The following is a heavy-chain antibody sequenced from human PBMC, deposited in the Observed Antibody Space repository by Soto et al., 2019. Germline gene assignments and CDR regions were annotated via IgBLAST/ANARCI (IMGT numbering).Heavy chain of an antibody. CDR3: ARGGCSGGSCYHDY. CDR2: IIPILGIA. CDR1: GGTFSSYT. Sequence: QVQLVQSGAEVKKPGSSVKVSCKASGGTFSSYTISWVRQAPGQGLEWMGRIIPILGIANYAQKFQGRVTITADKSTSTAYRALSSVRSEDTAVYYCARGGCSGGSCYHDYWGQGSLVTVSS. V-gene: IGHV1-69*02. D-gene: IGHD2-15*01. J-gene: IGHJ4*02.